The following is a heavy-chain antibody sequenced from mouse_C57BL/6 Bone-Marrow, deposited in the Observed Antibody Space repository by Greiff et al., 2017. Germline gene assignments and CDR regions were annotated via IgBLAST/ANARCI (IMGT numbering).Heavy chain of an antibody. CDR2: IYPRSGNT. Sequence: QVQLQQSGAELARPGASVKLSCKASGYTFTSYGISWVKQRTGQGLEWIGEIYPRSGNTYYNEKFKGKATLTADKSSSTAYMELRSLTSEDSAVYFGARGFYGYDWFAYWGQGTLVTVSA. V-gene: IGHV1-81*01. J-gene: IGHJ3*01. CDR1: GYTFTSYG. D-gene: IGHD2-2*01. CDR3: ARGFYGYDWFAY.